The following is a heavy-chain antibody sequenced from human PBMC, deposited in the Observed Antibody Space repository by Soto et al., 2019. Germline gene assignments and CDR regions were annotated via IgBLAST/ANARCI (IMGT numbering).Heavy chain of an antibody. CDR1: GYTFTSYW. V-gene: IGHV5-51*01. J-gene: IGHJ4*02. CDR2: IYPADSDI. CDR3: ARQAINTPMVDF. Sequence: GESLKISCKGSGYTFTSYWIGWVRQMPGKGLEWMGIIYPADSDIRYSPSFQGQITISADKSISTAYLQWSSLKASDTAMYYCARQAINTPMVDFWGQGTLVTVS. D-gene: IGHD5-18*01.